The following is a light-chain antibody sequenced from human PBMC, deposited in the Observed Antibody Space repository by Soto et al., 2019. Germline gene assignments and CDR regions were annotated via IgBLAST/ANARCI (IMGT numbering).Light chain of an antibody. J-gene: IGKJ1*01. V-gene: IGKV3-20*01. CDR1: QSVCSSY. CDR3: QQYGSSPQWT. CDR2: GAS. Sequence: EIVLTQSPGTLSLSPGERATLSCRASQSVCSSYLAWYQQKPGQAPRLLIYGASSRATGIPDRFSGSGSGTDFTLTIGRLEPEDFAVYYCQQYGSSPQWTFGQGTKVEIK.